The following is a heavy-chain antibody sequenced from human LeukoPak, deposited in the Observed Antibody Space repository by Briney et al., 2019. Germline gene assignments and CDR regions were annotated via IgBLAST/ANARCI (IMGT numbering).Heavy chain of an antibody. V-gene: IGHV3-13*04. CDR1: GFTFSSYD. CDR2: IGTAGDT. Sequence: GGSLRFSCAASGFTFSSYDMHWVRQGTGKGLEWVSAIGTAGDTYYPGSVKGRFTTSRENAKNSLYLQMNSLRVGDTAVYYCARGRGWGTFDIWGQGTMVTVSS. J-gene: IGHJ3*02. CDR3: ARGRGWGTFDI. D-gene: IGHD3-10*01.